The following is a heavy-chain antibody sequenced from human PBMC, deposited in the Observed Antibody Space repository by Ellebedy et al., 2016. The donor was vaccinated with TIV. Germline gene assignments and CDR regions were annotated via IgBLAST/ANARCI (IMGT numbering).Heavy chain of an antibody. CDR3: GRGLARDY. J-gene: IGHJ4*02. CDR2: VHKNGAT. V-gene: IGHV4-61*01. Sequence: MPSETLSLTCTVSGGSVDSPNHYWTLIRQPPGKGLEWVACVHKNGATKYNPSLQSRVTMSVDTSANEFYLSLRSVTAADTAVYYCGRGLARDYWGQGTLVTVSS. CDR1: GGSVDSPNHY.